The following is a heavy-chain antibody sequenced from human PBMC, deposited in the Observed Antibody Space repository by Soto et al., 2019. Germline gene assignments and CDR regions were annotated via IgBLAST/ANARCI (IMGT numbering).Heavy chain of an antibody. CDR1: GFTFSSYG. J-gene: IGHJ4*02. CDR2: ISYDGSNK. CDR3: AKQSAVAGTFDY. V-gene: IGHV3-30*18. Sequence: HPGGSLRLSCAASGFTFSSYGMHWVRQAPGKGLEWVAVISYDGSNKYYADSVKGRFTISRDNSKNTLYLQMNSLIAEDTAVYYCAKQSAVAGTFDYWGQGTLVTVSS. D-gene: IGHD6-19*01.